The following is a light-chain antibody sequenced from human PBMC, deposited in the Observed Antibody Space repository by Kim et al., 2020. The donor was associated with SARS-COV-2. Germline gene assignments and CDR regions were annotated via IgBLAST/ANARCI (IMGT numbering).Light chain of an antibody. CDR2: LNSDGSH. Sequence: ASVKLTCTLSSGHSNYAIAWHQQQSEKGPRYLMKLNSDGSHSKGDGIPDRFSGSSSGAERYLIISSLQSEDEADYYCQTWGTGIRVFGGGTQLTVL. CDR3: QTWGTGIRV. J-gene: IGLJ3*02. V-gene: IGLV4-69*01. CDR1: SGHSNYA.